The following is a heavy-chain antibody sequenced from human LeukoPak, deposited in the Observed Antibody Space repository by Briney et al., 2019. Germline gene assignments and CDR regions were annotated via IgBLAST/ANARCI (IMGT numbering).Heavy chain of an antibody. CDR2: ISSGSSYT. J-gene: IGHJ4*02. CDR1: GFTFSNYW. V-gene: IGHV3-11*06. D-gene: IGHD1-26*01. Sequence: PGGSLRLSCAASGFTFSNYWMSWVRQAPGKGLEWVSYISSGSSYTNYADSVKGRFTISRDNAKNSLYLQMNSLRAEDTAVYYCARGGSYSDSHFFDYWGQGTLVTVSS. CDR3: ARGGSYSDSHFFDY.